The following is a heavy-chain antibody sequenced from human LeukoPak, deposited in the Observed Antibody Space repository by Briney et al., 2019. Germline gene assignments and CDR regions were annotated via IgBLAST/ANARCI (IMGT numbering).Heavy chain of an antibody. Sequence: TSVKVSCKASGYTFTSYDINWVRQATGQGLEWMGWMNPNSGNTGYAQKFQGRVTMTRNTSISTAYMELSSLRSEDTAVYYCARGRTYYYDSSGYYYIPPSVNWFDPWGQGTLVTVSS. J-gene: IGHJ5*02. CDR2: MNPNSGNT. D-gene: IGHD3-22*01. V-gene: IGHV1-8*01. CDR1: GYTFTSYD. CDR3: ARGRTYYYDSSGYYYIPPSVNWFDP.